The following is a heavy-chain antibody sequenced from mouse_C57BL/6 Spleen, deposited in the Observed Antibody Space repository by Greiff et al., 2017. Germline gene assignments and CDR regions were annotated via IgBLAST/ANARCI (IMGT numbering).Heavy chain of an antibody. CDR3: VYGSSYDYYAMDY. V-gene: IGHV1-69*01. J-gene: IGHJ4*01. D-gene: IGHD1-1*01. CDR1: GYTFTSYW. Sequence: VQLQQPGAELVMPGASVKLSCKASGYTFTSYWMHWVKQRPGQGLEWIGEIDPSDSYTNYNQKFKGKSTLTVDKSSSTAYMQLSSLTSEDSAVYSCVYGSSYDYYAMDYWGQGTSVTVSS. CDR2: IDPSDSYT.